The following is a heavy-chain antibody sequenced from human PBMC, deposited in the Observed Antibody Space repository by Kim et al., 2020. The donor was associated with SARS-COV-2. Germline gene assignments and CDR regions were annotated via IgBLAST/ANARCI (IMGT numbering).Heavy chain of an antibody. J-gene: IGHJ5*02. CDR1: GGSISSGDYY. Sequence: SETLSLTCTVSGGSISSGDYYWSWIRQPPGKGLEWIXYIYYSGSTYYNPSLKSRXXISVXXSKNXXSLXLSSVXPADPXVYYCXRVHXXPKFXWFVSXFDPXXXGTXXXVS. CDR2: IYYSGST. CDR3: XRVHXXPKFXWFVSXFDP. V-gene: IGHV4-30-4*01. D-gene: IGHD3-10*01.